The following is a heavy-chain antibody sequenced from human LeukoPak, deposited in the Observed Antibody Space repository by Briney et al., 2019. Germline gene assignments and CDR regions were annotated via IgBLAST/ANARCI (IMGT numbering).Heavy chain of an antibody. CDR2: INLGDSDT. D-gene: IGHD2-15*01. CDR1: GYTFFSSW. Sequence: GESLKISCKGAGYTFFSSWIAWVRQMPGKGLEWMGIINLGDSDTRYSPSFQGQVTISADKSISTAYLQWSSLKASDTAIYFCVYCSGGSSSYGMDVWGQGTTVTVSS. CDR3: VYCSGGSSSYGMDV. V-gene: IGHV5-51*01. J-gene: IGHJ6*02.